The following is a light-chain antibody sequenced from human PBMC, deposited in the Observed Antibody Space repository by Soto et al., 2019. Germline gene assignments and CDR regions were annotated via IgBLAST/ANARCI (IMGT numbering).Light chain of an antibody. CDR2: DVS. CDR3: SSYAGSNNYV. Sequence: QSVLTQPASVSGSPEQSITISCTGTSSDVGGYNYVSWYQQHPGKAPKLMIYDVSNRPSGVSNRFSGSKSGNTASLTISGLQAEDEADYYCSSYAGSNNYVFGTGTKVTVL. V-gene: IGLV2-14*01. J-gene: IGLJ1*01. CDR1: SSDVGGYNY.